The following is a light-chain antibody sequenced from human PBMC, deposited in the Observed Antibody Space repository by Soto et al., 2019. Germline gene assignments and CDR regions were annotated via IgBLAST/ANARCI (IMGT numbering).Light chain of an antibody. CDR1: QNIGRN. J-gene: IGKJ4*01. Sequence: EIVLTQSPATLSPSPGERGTLSCRASQNIGRNLAWYQQKPGQAPRLLIFRASTRAPGIPARFTGGGSGAEFTLTINSLQSEDFAVYYCQQYERWPPVTFGGGTKVEIK. CDR2: RAS. CDR3: QQYERWPPVT. V-gene: IGKV3-15*01.